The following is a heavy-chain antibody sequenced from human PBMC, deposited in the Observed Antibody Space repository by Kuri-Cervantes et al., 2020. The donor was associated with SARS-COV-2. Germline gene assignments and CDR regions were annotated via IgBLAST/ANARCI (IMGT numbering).Heavy chain of an antibody. J-gene: IGHJ4*02. CDR1: GFTFSSYW. CDR3: TKDLAGLGMTH. CDR2: MWSGGSNK. Sequence: GGSLRLSCAASGFTFSSYWMNWVRQAPGKGLEWVAAMWSGGSNKYYADSVKGRFTISRDNSNNTLYLQMNILRSEDTAVYYCTKDLAGLGMTHWGQGTLVTVSS. D-gene: IGHD7-27*01. V-gene: IGHV3-33*06.